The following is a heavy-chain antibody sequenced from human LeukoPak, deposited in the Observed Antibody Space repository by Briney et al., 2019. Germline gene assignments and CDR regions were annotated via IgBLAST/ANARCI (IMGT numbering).Heavy chain of an antibody. CDR2: ISTSGNTR. CDR3: ANELSGTTSYYFDY. D-gene: IGHD1-7*01. J-gene: IGHJ4*02. Sequence: GGSLRLSCAASGFTFSSYEMNWVRQAPGKGLEWVSYISTSGNTRYYADSVKGRFTISRDNAKNSLYLQMNSLRVEDTAVYYCANELSGTTSYYFDYWGQGTLVTVSS. V-gene: IGHV3-48*03. CDR1: GFTFSSYE.